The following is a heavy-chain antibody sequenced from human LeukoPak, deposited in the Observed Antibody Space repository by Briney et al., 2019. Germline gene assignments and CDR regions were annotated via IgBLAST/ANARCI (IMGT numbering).Heavy chain of an antibody. CDR2: ISTSGSET. Sequence: GGTLRLSCAASGFTFSNSGMSWVRQAPGKGLEWVSAISTSGSETHYADSVKGRFTIARDNSKNTLYLQMNSLRAEDTAVYYCARDGPDKDAFDIWGQGTMVTVSS. CDR1: GFTFSNSG. V-gene: IGHV3-23*01. D-gene: IGHD3-9*01. J-gene: IGHJ3*02. CDR3: ARDGPDKDAFDI.